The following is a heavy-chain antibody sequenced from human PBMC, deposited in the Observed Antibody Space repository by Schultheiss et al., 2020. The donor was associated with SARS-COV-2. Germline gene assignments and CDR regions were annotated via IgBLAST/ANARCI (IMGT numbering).Heavy chain of an antibody. CDR1: GFTFSSYS. J-gene: IGHJ3*02. V-gene: IGHV3-30*03. Sequence: GGSLRLSCAASGFTFSSYSMNWVRQAPGKGLEWVAVISYDGSNKYYADSVKGRFTNSRDNSKNTLSLQMNSLRAEDTAVYSCARGGRITMIEGALDIWGQGTMVTVSS. CDR3: ARGGRITMIEGALDI. CDR2: ISYDGSNK. D-gene: IGHD3-22*01.